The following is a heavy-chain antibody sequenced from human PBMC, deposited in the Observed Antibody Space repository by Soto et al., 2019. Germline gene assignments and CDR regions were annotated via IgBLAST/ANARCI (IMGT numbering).Heavy chain of an antibody. CDR3: PASYTTMVFDY. CDR1: GGSISSYY. V-gene: IGHV4-59*08. D-gene: IGHD5-18*01. CDR2: IHYSGST. Sequence: SETQSLTCSVSGGSISSYYWSWIRQPPGKGLEWIGYIHYSGSTNYNPSLNSRVTISVDTSKNQFSLKLNSVTAADTAVYYCPASYTTMVFDYWGQGTLVTSPQ. J-gene: IGHJ4*02.